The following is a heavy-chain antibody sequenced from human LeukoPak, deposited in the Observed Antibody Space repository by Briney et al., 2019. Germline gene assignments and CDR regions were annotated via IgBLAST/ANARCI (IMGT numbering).Heavy chain of an antibody. V-gene: IGHV4-34*01. D-gene: IGHD5-12*01. CDR2: INHSGST. CDR1: GGSFSGYY. CDR3: ARGRGLREKGFDY. Sequence: SETLSLTCAVYGGSFSGYYWSWIRRPPGKGLEWIGEINHSGSTNYNPSLKSRVTISVDTSKNQFSLKLSSVTAADTAVYYCARGRGLREKGFDYWGQGTLVTVSS. J-gene: IGHJ4*02.